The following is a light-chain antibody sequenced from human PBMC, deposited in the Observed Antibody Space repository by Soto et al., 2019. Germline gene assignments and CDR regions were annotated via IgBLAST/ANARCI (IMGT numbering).Light chain of an antibody. CDR1: SSDVGGYDF. V-gene: IGLV2-14*01. CDR3: SSYTITSSPV. CDR2: EVT. J-gene: IGLJ1*01. Sequence: QSVLTQPASVSGSPGQSITISCTGTSSDVGGYDFVSWYRQYPGQAPKILIYEVTSRPSGVPDRFSGSKSGNTASLTISGLQADDEADYYCSSYTITSSPVFGPGTKVTVL.